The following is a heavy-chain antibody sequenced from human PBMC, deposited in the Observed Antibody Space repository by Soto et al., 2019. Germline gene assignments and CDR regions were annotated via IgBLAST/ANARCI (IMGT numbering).Heavy chain of an antibody. Sequence: TLSLTCTVSGGSISSGGYYWSWIRQHPGKGLEWIGYIYYSGSTYYNPSLRSRVTISVDTSKNQFSLKLSSVTAADTAVYYCARAGATAMVSYIPWFDPWGQGTQVTVSS. CDR3: ARAGATAMVSYIPWFDP. V-gene: IGHV4-31*03. D-gene: IGHD5-18*01. J-gene: IGHJ5*02. CDR2: IYYSGST. CDR1: GGSISSGGYY.